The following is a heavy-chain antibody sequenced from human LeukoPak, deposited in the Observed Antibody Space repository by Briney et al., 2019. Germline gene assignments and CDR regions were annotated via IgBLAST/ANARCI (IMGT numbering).Heavy chain of an antibody. V-gene: IGHV3-30-3*01. D-gene: IGHD5-18*01. Sequence: QSGGSLRLSCAASGFTFSSYAMHWVRQAPGKGLEWVAVISYDGSNKYYADSVKGRFTISRDNSKNTLYLQMNSLRAEDTAVYYCAKDHTAMVPSLVPDAFDIWGQGTMVTVSS. J-gene: IGHJ3*02. CDR1: GFTFSSYA. CDR2: ISYDGSNK. CDR3: AKDHTAMVPSLVPDAFDI.